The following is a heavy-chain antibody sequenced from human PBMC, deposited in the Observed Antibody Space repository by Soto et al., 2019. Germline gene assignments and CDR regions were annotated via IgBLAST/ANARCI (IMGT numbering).Heavy chain of an antibody. Sequence: GESLKISCNGSGYSFTSFWIAWVRQMPGKGLEWMGIIYPGDSATTYSPPFQGQVTISADKSISTAYLQWSGLKASDTAMYYCARMDSSDLGIDYWGQGTLVTVSS. J-gene: IGHJ4*02. CDR1: GYSFTSFW. V-gene: IGHV5-51*01. CDR3: ARMDSSDLGIDY. CDR2: IYPGDSAT. D-gene: IGHD3-22*01.